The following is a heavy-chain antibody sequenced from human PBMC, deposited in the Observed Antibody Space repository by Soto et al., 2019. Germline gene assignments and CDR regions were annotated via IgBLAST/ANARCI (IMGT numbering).Heavy chain of an antibody. D-gene: IGHD1-1*01. CDR2: INHSGST. CDR1: GGSFSGYY. J-gene: IGHJ3*02. CDR3: ARGERSASDI. Sequence: SETLSLTCAVYGGSFSGYYWSWIRQPPGKGLEWIGEINHSGSTNYNPSLKSRVTISVDTSKNQFSLKLSSVTAADTAVYYCARGERSASDIWGQGTMVTVSS. V-gene: IGHV4-34*01.